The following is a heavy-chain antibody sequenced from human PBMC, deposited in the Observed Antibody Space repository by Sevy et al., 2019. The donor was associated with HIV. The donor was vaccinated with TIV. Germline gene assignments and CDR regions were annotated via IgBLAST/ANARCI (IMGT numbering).Heavy chain of an antibody. J-gene: IGHJ5*02. D-gene: IGHD6-6*01. CDR3: TPSSIAARHWFDP. CDR1: GFTFSNAW. CDR2: IKSKTDGGTT. Sequence: GGSLRLSCAASGFTFSNAWMSWVRQAPGKGLEWVGRIKSKTDGGTTDYAAPVKGRFTISRDDSKNTLYLQMNSLKTGDTAVYYCTPSSIAARHWFDPWGQGTLVTVSS. V-gene: IGHV3-15*01.